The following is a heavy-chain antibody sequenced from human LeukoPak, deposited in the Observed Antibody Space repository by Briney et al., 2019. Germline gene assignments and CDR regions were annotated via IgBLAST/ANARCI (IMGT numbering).Heavy chain of an antibody. CDR2: IYYSGST. V-gene: IGHV4-39*07. CDR3: ARDRGPGATFHY. Sequence: PSETLSLTCTVSGGSISSSSYYWGWIRQPPGKGLEWIGSIYYSGSTYYNPSLKSRVTISVDTSKNQFSLKLSSVTAADTAVYYCARDRGPGATFHYWGQGTLVTVSS. J-gene: IGHJ4*02. D-gene: IGHD1-26*01. CDR1: GGSISSSSYY.